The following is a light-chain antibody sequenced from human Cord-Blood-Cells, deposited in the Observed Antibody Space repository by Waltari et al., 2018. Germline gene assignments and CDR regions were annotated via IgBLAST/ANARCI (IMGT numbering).Light chain of an antibody. J-gene: IGKJ3*01. V-gene: IGKV3-15*01. CDR1: QSVSRN. Sequence: EIAMTQSPATLSVSPGERAPLSCRASQSVSRNLAWYQQKPGQTPRLLIYGASTRATGIPARFSGSGSGTEFTLTISSLQSEDFAVYYCQQYNNWPFTFGPGTKVDIK. CDR3: QQYNNWPFT. CDR2: GAS.